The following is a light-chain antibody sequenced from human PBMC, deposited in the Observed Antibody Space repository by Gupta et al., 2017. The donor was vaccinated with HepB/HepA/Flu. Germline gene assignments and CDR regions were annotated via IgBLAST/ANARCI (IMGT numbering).Light chain of an antibody. Sequence: QSVLTQPPSVSEAPAQRVNISCTRCNSNIGTGYDVHWYQQLPGTAPKLLIYGNRNRPSGVPDRFSGSKSGTSASLAITGLQAEDEADYYCQSYDSSLSVVFGGGTKLTVL. CDR1: NSNIGTGYD. CDR2: GNR. CDR3: QSYDSSLSVV. V-gene: IGLV1-40*01. J-gene: IGLJ2*01.